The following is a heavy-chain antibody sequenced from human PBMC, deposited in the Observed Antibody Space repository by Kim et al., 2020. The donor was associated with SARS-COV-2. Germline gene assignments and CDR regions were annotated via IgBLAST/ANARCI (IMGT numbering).Heavy chain of an antibody. D-gene: IGHD2-15*01. CDR1: GFPLSSYG. CDR2: ISFEGSNK. CDR3: ARGYSYCSGGGCYPENWFDP. Sequence: GGSLRLSCAASGFPLSSYGMNWVRQAPGKGLEWVATISFEGSNKWYADSVKGRFTISRDNSKKALYLQMNSLRAEDTAVYYCARGYSYCSGGGCYPENWFDPWGQGTLVTVSS. J-gene: IGHJ5*02. V-gene: IGHV3-33*05.